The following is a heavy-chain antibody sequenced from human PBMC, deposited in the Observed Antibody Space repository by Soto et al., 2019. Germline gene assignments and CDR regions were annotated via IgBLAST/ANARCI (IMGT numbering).Heavy chain of an antibody. D-gene: IGHD6-6*01. CDR2: TYYRSKWYN. J-gene: IGHJ5*02. CDR3: ARVRVYGGVVGSIAARPDWFDH. V-gene: IGHV6-1*01. Sequence: SQTLSLTCAISGDSVSSNSAAWNWIRQSPSRGLEWLGRTYYRSKWYNDYAVSVKSRITINPDTSKNQFSLQLNSVTPEDTAVYCCARVRVYGGVVGSIAARPDWFDHWGQGTRVTVSS. CDR1: GDSVSSNSAA.